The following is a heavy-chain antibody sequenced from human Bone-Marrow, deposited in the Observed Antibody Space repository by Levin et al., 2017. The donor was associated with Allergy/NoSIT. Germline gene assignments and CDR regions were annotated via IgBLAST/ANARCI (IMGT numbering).Heavy chain of an antibody. CDR1: GFDFNTHD. Sequence: RGESLKISCRGSGFDFNTHDMNWVRQAPGQGLEWVSSISGNSHYVYYADSVKGRFSISRDNAKNSMFLHMNSLRVEDTAVYYCSRSQGRSGWSYYYYGMDVWGRGTTLTVSS. D-gene: IGHD6-19*01. J-gene: IGHJ6*02. CDR2: ISGNSHYV. V-gene: IGHV3-21*06. CDR3: SRSQGRSGWSYYYYGMDV.